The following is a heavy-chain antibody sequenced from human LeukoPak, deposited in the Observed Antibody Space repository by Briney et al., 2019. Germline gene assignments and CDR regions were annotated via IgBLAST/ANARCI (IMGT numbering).Heavy chain of an antibody. CDR3: ARDRDVPAATSFDY. Sequence: ASVNVSCKASGYTFTSYGISWVRQAPGQGLEWMGWISAYNGNTNYAQKLQGRVTMTTDTSTSTAYMELRSLRSDDTAVYYCARDRDVPAATSFDYWGQGTLVTVSS. V-gene: IGHV1-18*04. D-gene: IGHD2-2*01. CDR1: GYTFTSYG. J-gene: IGHJ4*02. CDR2: ISAYNGNT.